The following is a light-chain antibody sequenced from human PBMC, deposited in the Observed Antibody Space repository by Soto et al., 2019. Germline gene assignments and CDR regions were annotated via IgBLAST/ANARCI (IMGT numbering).Light chain of an antibody. CDR1: QDISNY. V-gene: IGKV1-33*01. Sequence: DIQMTQSPSSLSAYVGDRVTITCQASQDISNYLNWYQQKPGKAPKLLIYDASNLETGVPSRFSGSGSGTDFTFTISSLQPEDIATYYCQQYDNLPLTFGGGTKGEIK. CDR2: DAS. CDR3: QQYDNLPLT. J-gene: IGKJ4*01.